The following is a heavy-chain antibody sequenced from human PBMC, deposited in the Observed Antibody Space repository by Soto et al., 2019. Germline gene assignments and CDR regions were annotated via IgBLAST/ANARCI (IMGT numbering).Heavy chain of an antibody. Sequence: EVRLLESGGGLVQPGGSLRLSCAASGFSLSSYAMSWVRQAPGKGLEWGSGIRGSGDYTNYADSVKGRFTISRDNSKNTLYLQLDSLRAEDTAVYHCAKGEGGTIVWMDVWAQGSTVTVSS. CDR2: IRGSGDYT. J-gene: IGHJ6*02. D-gene: IGHD1-1*01. CDR3: AKGEGGTIVWMDV. CDR1: GFSLSSYA. V-gene: IGHV3-23*01.